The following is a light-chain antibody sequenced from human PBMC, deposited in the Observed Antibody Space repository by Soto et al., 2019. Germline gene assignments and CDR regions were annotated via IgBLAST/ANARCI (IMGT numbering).Light chain of an antibody. V-gene: IGLV1-36*01. J-gene: IGLJ2*01. CDR1: SSNIGNNA. Sequence: QSVLTQPPSVSEGPRQRVTISCYGSSSNIGNNAVNWYQQLPGKVPKLLIYYDDLVPSGVSDRFSGSKSGTSASLAISGLQSEDEADYYCAAWDDSLNGVVFGGGTKVTVL. CDR3: AAWDDSLNGVV. CDR2: YDD.